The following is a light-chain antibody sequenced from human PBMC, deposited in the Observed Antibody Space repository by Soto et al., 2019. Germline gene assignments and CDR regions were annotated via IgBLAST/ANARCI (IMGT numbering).Light chain of an antibody. Sequence: EIVLTQSPATLSLSPGERATLSCRASQSVSSYLAWYQHKPGQAPRLLIYDASNRATGIPDRFSGSGSGTDFTLTISNLEPEDFAAYYCQQRSDWPRTFGQGTKVEIK. CDR1: QSVSSY. J-gene: IGKJ1*01. CDR3: QQRSDWPRT. CDR2: DAS. V-gene: IGKV3-11*01.